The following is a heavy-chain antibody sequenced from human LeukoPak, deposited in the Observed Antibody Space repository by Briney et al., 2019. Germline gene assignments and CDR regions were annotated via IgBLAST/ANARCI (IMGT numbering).Heavy chain of an antibody. CDR3: ARDMGYGDYVFDSFDI. Sequence: PGGSLRLSCAASGFTFSSYWMHWVRQAPGKGLVWVSRINGDGSSTSYADSVKGRFTISRDNAKNTLYLQMNSLRVEDTAVYYCARDMGYGDYVFDSFDIWGQGTMVTVSS. J-gene: IGHJ3*02. CDR2: INGDGSST. CDR1: GFTFSSYW. D-gene: IGHD4-17*01. V-gene: IGHV3-74*01.